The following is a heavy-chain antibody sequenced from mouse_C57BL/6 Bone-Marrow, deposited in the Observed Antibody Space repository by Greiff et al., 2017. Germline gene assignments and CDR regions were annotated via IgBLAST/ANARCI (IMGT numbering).Heavy chain of an antibody. D-gene: IGHD1-2*01. CDR3: ARPATTPFYAMDY. CDR1: GFTFSDYY. V-gene: IGHV5-12*01. CDR2: ISNGGGST. Sequence: EVKLMESGGGLVQPGGSLKLSCAASGFTFSDYYMYWVRQTPEKRLEWVAYISNGGGSTYYPETVKGRFTISRDNAKNTLYLQMSRLKSEDTAMYYCARPATTPFYAMDYWGQGTSVTVSS. J-gene: IGHJ4*01.